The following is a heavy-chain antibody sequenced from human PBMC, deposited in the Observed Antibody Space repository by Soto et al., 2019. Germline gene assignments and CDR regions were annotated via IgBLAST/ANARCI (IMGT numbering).Heavy chain of an antibody. J-gene: IGHJ3*02. CDR2: IYYSGST. V-gene: IGHV4-39*01. D-gene: IGHD1-26*01. CDR3: ARHQATHLDAFDI. Sequence: QLQLQESGPGLVKPSETLSLTCTVSGGSISSSSYYWGWIRQPPGKGLEWIGSIYYSGSTYYNPSLKSRVTISVDTSKNQFSLKLSSVTAADTAVYYCARHQATHLDAFDIWGQGTMVTVSS. CDR1: GGSISSSSYY.